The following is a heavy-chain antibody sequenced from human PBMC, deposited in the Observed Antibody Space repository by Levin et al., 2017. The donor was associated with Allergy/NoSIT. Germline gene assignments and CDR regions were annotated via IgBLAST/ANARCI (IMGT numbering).Heavy chain of an antibody. V-gene: IGHV3-30*18. CDR2: ISYDGSNK. J-gene: IGHJ6*03. CDR3: AKDLQEHYYYHMDV. CDR1: GFTFSSYA. Sequence: PGGSLRLSCAASGFTFSSYAMHWVRQAPGKGLEWVAVISYDGSNKYYADSAKGRFTISRDNSKNTLYLQMNSLRVEDTAVYYCAKDLQEHYYYHMDVWGKGTTVTVSS.